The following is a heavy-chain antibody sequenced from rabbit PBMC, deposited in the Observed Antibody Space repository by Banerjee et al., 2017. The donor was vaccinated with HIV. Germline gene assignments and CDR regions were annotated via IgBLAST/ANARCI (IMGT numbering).Heavy chain of an antibody. D-gene: IGHD7-1*01. CDR2: ITYGGSA. CDR3: LRRWHSTDL. Sequence: QSLEESGGDLVKPGASLTLTCKASGIDFSSNTMCWFRQAPGKGLEWIGYITYGGSAYYASWVKGRFTISRDNAQNTVSLQLNSLTAADTATYFCLRRWHSTDLWGPGTLVTVS. V-gene: IGHV1S28*01. J-gene: IGHJ4*01. CDR1: GIDFSSNT.